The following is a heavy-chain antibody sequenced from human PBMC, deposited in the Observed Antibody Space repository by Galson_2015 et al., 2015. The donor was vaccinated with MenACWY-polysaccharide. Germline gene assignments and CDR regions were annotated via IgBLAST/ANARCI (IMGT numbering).Heavy chain of an antibody. V-gene: IGHV3-23*01. Sequence: SLRLSCAASGFTLSDYAMSWVRQAPGKGLEWVSGIGGRGNSTYYADSVKGRFTISRDNSKNTLFLQMNSLRAEDTAVYYCAKDLPYYYDSDSFSPWYYDYWGQGTLVTVSS. D-gene: IGHD3-22*01. CDR1: GFTLSDYA. CDR3: AKDLPYYYDSDSFSPWYYDY. CDR2: IGGRGNST. J-gene: IGHJ4*02.